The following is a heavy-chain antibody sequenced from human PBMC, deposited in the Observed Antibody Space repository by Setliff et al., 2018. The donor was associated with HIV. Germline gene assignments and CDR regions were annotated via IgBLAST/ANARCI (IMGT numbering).Heavy chain of an antibody. Sequence: ASVKVSCKASGYTFTSYYIHWVRQAPGQGLEWVAMINPSDGIPSYAQKFQDRVVVTRDTSRSIVYMELSSLLSEDTAVYFCTRAFPPMIPAAFDIWGLGTLVTVSS. CDR1: GYTFTSYY. V-gene: IGHV1-46*01. CDR3: TRAFPPMIPAAFDI. CDR2: INPSDGIP. D-gene: IGHD3-16*01. J-gene: IGHJ3*02.